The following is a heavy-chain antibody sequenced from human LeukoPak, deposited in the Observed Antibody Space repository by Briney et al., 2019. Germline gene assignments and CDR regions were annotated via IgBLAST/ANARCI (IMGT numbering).Heavy chain of an antibody. CDR2: IKPKTDGETT. CDR1: GFTFSNAY. D-gene: IGHD2-21*01. Sequence: GGSLRLSCAASGFTFSNAYMNWVRHAPGKGLEWVGRIKPKTDGETTVYAAPVKDRFSISRDDSKSMMYLQMNSLKTEDTAVYYCITPLPYSAQGGQGTLVTVSS. J-gene: IGHJ4*02. V-gene: IGHV3-15*07. CDR3: ITPLPYSAQ.